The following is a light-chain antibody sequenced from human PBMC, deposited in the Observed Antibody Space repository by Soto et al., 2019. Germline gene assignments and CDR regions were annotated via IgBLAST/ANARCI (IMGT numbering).Light chain of an antibody. J-gene: IGKJ1*01. CDR3: LQYQSYWT. V-gene: IGKV1-5*03. CDR2: QAS. Sequence: DIQMTQSPSTLSASVGDRVSITCRASQSISRQLAWYQQKPGKAPNLLIYQASNLETGVPSRFTGSGSGTEFTLTISSLQHDDVATYYCLQYQSYWTFGQGTKVEVK. CDR1: QSISRQ.